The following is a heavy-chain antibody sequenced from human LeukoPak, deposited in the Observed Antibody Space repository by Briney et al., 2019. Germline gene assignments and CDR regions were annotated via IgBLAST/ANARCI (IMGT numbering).Heavy chain of an antibody. D-gene: IGHD5-12*01. CDR2: MSRDGSKT. CDR3: ARVTLGYSGYEDQDLVYYFDY. CDR1: AFTFRRNS. J-gene: IGHJ4*02. V-gene: IGHV3-30*04. Sequence: RGSLRLSCAASAFTFRRNSIHWVRQAPGKGLEWLGVMSRDGSKTYYADSVKGRFTISRETSKNTVFLHMNSLRPEDTAVYCCARVTLGYSGYEDQDLVYYFDYWGQGTLVTVSS.